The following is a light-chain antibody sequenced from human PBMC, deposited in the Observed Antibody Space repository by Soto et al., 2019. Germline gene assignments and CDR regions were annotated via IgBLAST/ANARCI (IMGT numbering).Light chain of an antibody. V-gene: IGLV2-14*01. CDR2: EVT. CDR1: SSDVGGFNY. CDR3: ISYTISTYV. Sequence: QPVLNQPASVSGSPGQSITISCTGTSSDVGGFNYVSWSQQPPGKAPKLIIYEVTGRRSGVSNRFSGLKSGIRTSLPIYGLKTDDEADYFCISYTISTYVFGTGTKVT. J-gene: IGLJ1*01.